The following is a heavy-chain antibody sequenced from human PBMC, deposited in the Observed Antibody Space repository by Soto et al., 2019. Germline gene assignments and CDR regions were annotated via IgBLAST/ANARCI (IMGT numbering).Heavy chain of an antibody. CDR2: ISSGSSTI. J-gene: IGHJ5*02. V-gene: IGHV3-48*02. Sequence: EVQLVESGGGLVQPGGSLRLSCATSGFTFRDYSMNWVRQAPGKGLEWVSYISSGSSTIYYVDSVKGRFTISRDNAKNALYLQMNSMRDEDTAVYYCAKPPSGSYGRWFDPWGQGTLVTVSS. CDR3: AKPPSGSYGRWFDP. CDR1: GFTFRDYS. D-gene: IGHD1-26*01.